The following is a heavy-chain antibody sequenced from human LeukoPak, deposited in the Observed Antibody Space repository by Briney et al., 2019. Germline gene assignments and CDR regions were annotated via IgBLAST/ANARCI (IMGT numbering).Heavy chain of an antibody. J-gene: IGHJ4*02. CDR2: IFYSGST. CDR3: ARHPRYAAYYFDY. CDR1: GGSISSSDYY. Sequence: SETLSLTCTVSGGSISSSDYYWGWIRQPPGKGLEWIGSIFYSGSTYYNPSLKSRVTISVDTSKNQFSQKLSPVTAADTAVYYCARHPRYAAYYFDYWGQGTLVTVSS. D-gene: IGHD1-1*01. V-gene: IGHV4-39*01.